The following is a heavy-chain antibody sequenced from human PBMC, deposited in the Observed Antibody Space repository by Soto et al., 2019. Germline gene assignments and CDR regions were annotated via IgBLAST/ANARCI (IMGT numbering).Heavy chain of an antibody. CDR3: ARDVAAAGTSPYYFDY. J-gene: IGHJ4*02. CDR1: GYTFTSYY. CDR2: INPSGGST. D-gene: IGHD6-13*01. Sequence: ASVKVSCKASGYTFTSYYMHWVRQAPGQGLEWMGIINPSGGSTSYEQKFQGRVTMTRDTSTSTVYMELSSLRSEDTAVYYCARDVAAAGTSPYYFDYWGQGTLVTVSS. V-gene: IGHV1-46*01.